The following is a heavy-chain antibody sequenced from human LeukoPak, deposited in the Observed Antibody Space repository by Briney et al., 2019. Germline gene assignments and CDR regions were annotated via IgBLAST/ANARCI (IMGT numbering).Heavy chain of an antibody. CDR1: GYTFTSHY. Sequence: ASVKVSCKSSGYTFTSHYMHWVRQAPGQGLEWMGIINPSGGSTSYAQKFQGRVTMTRDMSTSTDYMELRSLRSDDTAVYYCARAHRVAAAGTGGNWFDPWGQGTLVTVSS. V-gene: IGHV1-46*01. D-gene: IGHD6-13*01. CDR2: INPSGGST. CDR3: ARAHRVAAAGTGGNWFDP. J-gene: IGHJ5*02.